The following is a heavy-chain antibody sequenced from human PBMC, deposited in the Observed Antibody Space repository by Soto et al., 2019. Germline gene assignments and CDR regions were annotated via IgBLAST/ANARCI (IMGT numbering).Heavy chain of an antibody. D-gene: IGHD6-13*01. CDR3: TTLSSTWPTGGDY. CDR2: IKQDGSEK. V-gene: IGHV3-7*03. J-gene: IGHJ4*02. CDR1: GFIFSNHW. Sequence: PGGSLRLSCVASGFIFSNHWLSWVRQAPGKGLEWVANIKQDGSEKYYVDPVKGRFTISRDNAKNSLYLQMNSLRADDTAVYYCTTLSSTWPTGGDYWGQGTPVTVSS.